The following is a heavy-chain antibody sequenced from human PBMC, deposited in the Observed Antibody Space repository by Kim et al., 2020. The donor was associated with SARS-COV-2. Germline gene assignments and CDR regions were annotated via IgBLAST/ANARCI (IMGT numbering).Heavy chain of an antibody. Sequence: ASVKVSCKASGYIFTTYIIHWVRQAPGQRPEWMGWIIAANGNTKYSQKFQGRVTITRDTSASTAYMELGSLRSEDTAVYYCARGPGYSHGIIDYWGQGALVTVSS. CDR3: ARGPGYSHGIIDY. J-gene: IGHJ4*02. D-gene: IGHD5-18*01. CDR1: GYIFTTYI. CDR2: IIAANGNT. V-gene: IGHV1-3*01.